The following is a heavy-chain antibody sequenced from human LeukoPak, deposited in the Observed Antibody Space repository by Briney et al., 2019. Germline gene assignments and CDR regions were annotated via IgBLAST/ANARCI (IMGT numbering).Heavy chain of an antibody. CDR2: ISSSSSYI. CDR1: GFTFSSYS. J-gene: IGHJ4*02. Sequence: PGGSLRLSCAASGFTFSSYSMNWVRQAPGKGLEWVSSISSSSSYIYYADSVKGRFTISRDNAKNSLYLQMNSLRAEDTAVYYCARDPGGSYLSALYYFDYWGQGTLVTVSS. V-gene: IGHV3-21*04. D-gene: IGHD1-26*01. CDR3: ARDPGGSYLSALYYFDY.